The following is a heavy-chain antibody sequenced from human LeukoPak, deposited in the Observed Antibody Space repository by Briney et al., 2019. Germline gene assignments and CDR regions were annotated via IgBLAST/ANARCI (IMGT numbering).Heavy chain of an antibody. Sequence: GRSLRLSRAASRFTFSNYWMSWVRQAPGEGLEWVANINQDGSVKYYVDSIKGRFTISRDNAKNSVFLQMNSLRADDTAVYYCARIGYSSSSLDYWGQGTLVTVSS. J-gene: IGHJ4*02. CDR1: RFTFSNYW. CDR2: INQDGSVK. V-gene: IGHV3-7*01. D-gene: IGHD6-6*01. CDR3: ARIGYSSSSLDY.